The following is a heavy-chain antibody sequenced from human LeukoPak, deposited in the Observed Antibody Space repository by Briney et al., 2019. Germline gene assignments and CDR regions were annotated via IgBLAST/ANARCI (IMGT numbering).Heavy chain of an antibody. CDR2: IIPILGIA. CDR1: GGTFSSYA. Sequence: SVKVSCKASGGTFSSYAISWVRQAPGQGLEWMGMIIPILGIANYAQKFQGRVTITADKSTSTAYMELSRLRSEDTAVYYCARWITMVRYYYYGMDVWGQRTTVTVSS. V-gene: IGHV1-69*04. J-gene: IGHJ6*02. CDR3: ARWITMVRYYYYGMDV. D-gene: IGHD3-10*01.